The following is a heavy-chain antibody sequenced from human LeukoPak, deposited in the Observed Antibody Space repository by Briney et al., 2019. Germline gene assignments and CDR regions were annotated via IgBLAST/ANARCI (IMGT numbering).Heavy chain of an antibody. J-gene: IGHJ1*01. CDR2: ISHSGST. D-gene: IGHD6-13*01. CDR1: GGSISSSNW. CDR3: AREFSTAAGRYFQH. Sequence: SETLSLTCAVSGGSISSSNWWSWVRQAPGKGLEWIGEISHSGSTNYNPSLKSRVTISVDKSKNQFSLKFTSVTAADTAVYYCAREFSTAAGRYFQHWGQGTLVTVSS. V-gene: IGHV4-4*02.